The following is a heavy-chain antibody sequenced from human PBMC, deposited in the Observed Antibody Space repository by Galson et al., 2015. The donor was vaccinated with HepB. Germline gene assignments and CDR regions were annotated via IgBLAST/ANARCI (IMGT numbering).Heavy chain of an antibody. CDR1: GFTFSSYA. Sequence: SLRLSCAASGFTFSSYAMSWVRQAPGKGLEWVSAISGSGGSTYYADSVKGRFTISRDNSKNTLYLQMNSLRAEDTAVYYCANNLVRVFGPSDYWGQGTLVTVSS. J-gene: IGHJ4*02. CDR2: ISGSGGST. D-gene: IGHD3-3*01. CDR3: ANNLVRVFGPSDY. V-gene: IGHV3-23*01.